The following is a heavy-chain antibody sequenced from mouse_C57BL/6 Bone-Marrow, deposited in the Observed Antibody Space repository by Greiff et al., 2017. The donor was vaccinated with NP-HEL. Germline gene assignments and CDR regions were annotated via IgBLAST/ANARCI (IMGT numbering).Heavy chain of an antibody. V-gene: IGHV5-4*01. CDR1: GFTFSSYA. CDR2: ISDGGSYT. J-gene: IGHJ2*01. Sequence: EVKVVESGGGLVKPGGSLKLSCAASGFTFSSYAMSWVRQTPEKRLEWVATISDGGSYTYYPDNVKGRFTISRDNAKNNLYLQMSHLKSEDTAMYYCAREGVRNFDYWGQGTTLTVSS. CDR3: AREGVRNFDY.